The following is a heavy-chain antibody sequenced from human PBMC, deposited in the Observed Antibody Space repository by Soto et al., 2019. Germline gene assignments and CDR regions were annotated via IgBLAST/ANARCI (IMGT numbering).Heavy chain of an antibody. CDR2: ITWNGGNT. V-gene: IGHV3-43*01. CDR3: ARETLSFGSALDV. D-gene: IGHD3-3*01. J-gene: IGHJ6*02. Sequence: HPWWSLRLSCAASVFRFDDYNMHWCRQAPGKGLEWVSLITWNGGNTYYADSVKGRFTISRDGTTQSVSLQMTGLKREDTGLYYCARETLSFGSALDVWGQGTTVTVSS. CDR1: VFRFDDYN.